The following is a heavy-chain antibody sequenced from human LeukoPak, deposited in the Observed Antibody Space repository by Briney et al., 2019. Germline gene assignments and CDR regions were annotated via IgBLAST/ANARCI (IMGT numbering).Heavy chain of an antibody. D-gene: IGHD2-2*01. Sequence: SETLSLTCSVSGASISTTGYFWGWVRQPPEKGLEWIGTISYSGNTYYNPSLKSRVIISVDTSKNQFSLRLSSVTAADTAVHYCARASHYSMDVWGKGTTVTVSS. CDR2: ISYSGNT. CDR1: GASISTTGYF. CDR3: ARASHYSMDV. V-gene: IGHV4-39*07. J-gene: IGHJ6*03.